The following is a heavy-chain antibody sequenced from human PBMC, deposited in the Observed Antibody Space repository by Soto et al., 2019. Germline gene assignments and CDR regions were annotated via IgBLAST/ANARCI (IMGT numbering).Heavy chain of an antibody. CDR2: ISAYNGNT. V-gene: IGHV1-18*04. J-gene: IGHJ6*02. CDR3: ARDGSGAVVVPASSYYYYYGMDV. Sequence: ASVKVSCKASGYTFTSYGISWVRQAPGQGLEWMGWISAYNGNTNYAQKLQGRVTMTTDTSTSTAYMELRSLRSDDTAVYYCARDGSGAVVVPASSYYYYYGMDVWGQGATVTVSS. CDR1: GYTFTSYG. D-gene: IGHD2-2*01.